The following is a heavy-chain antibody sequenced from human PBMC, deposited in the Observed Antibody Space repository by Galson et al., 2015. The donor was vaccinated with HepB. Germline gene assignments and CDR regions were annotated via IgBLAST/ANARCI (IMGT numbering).Heavy chain of an antibody. V-gene: IGHV3-74*01. CDR2: INSDGSST. D-gene: IGHD3-10*01. J-gene: IGHJ6*02. CDR3: ARGGRGYYGSGALGPSV. Sequence: SLRLSCAASGFTFSSYWMHWVRQAPGKGLVWVSRINSDGSSTSYADSVKGRFTISRDNAKNTLYLQMNSLRAEDTAVYYCARGGRGYYGSGALGPSVWGQGTTVTVSS. CDR1: GFTFSSYW.